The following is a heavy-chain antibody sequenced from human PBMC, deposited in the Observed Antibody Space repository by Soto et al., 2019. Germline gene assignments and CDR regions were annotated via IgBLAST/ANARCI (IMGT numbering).Heavy chain of an antibody. CDR3: TRYITGTTSSDY. J-gene: IGHJ4*02. Sequence: EVQLVESGGGLVQPGGSLRLSCAGSGFTFSDYYLDWVRQAPGKGLEWVGRSRDKGNSYSTDYAASVKGRFTVSRDASKNSLYLQMNSLKNEDKDLYYCTRYITGTTSSDYWGQGTLVTVSS. D-gene: IGHD1-7*01. CDR1: GFTFSDYY. V-gene: IGHV3-72*01. CDR2: SRDKGNSYST.